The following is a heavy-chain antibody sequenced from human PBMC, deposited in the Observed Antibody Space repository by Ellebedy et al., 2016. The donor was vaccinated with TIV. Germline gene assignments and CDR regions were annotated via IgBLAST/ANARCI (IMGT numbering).Heavy chain of an antibody. CDR3: ARRGDWWYFDD. V-gene: IGHV4-39*01. D-gene: IGHD2-8*02. Sequence: MPSETLSLTCSVSGGSIPGSYYYWGWIRQAPGKGLEWIGSVFDRETTYRNPSLKSRLTLSIDMSKNQFSLRLTSVTAADTAVYYCARRGDWWYFDDWGQGTLVTVSS. J-gene: IGHJ4*02. CDR1: GGSIPGSYYY. CDR2: VFDRETT.